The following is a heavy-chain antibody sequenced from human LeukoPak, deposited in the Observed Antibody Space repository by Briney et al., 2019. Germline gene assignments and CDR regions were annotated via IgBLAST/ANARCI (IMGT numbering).Heavy chain of an antibody. D-gene: IGHD2-2*01. CDR2: ISGSGGTT. V-gene: IGHV3-23*01. CDR3: AKDAFCTSTNCYASYFDY. J-gene: IGHJ4*02. Sequence: GGSLRLSCAASGFTFSSYAMSWVRQAPGKGLEWVSAISGSGGTTHYADSVKGRFTISRDRSRNTLYLQMHSLRAEDTAVYYCAKDAFCTSTNCYASYFDYWGQGTLVTVSS. CDR1: GFTFSSYA.